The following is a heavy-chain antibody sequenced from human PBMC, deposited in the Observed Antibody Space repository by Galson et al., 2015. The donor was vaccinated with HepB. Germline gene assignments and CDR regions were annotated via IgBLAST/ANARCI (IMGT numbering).Heavy chain of an antibody. J-gene: IGHJ3*02. CDR2: IYPGDSDT. V-gene: IGHV5-51*01. CDR3: ARSHSSGWLNDAFDI. D-gene: IGHD6-19*01. CDR1: GYGFTSYW. Sequence: GAEVKKPGESLKISCKGSGYGFTSYWIGWVRQMPGKGLEWMGIIYPGDSDTRYSPSFQGQVTISADKSISTAYLQWSSLKASDTAMYYCARSHSSGWLNDAFDIWGQGTMVTVSS.